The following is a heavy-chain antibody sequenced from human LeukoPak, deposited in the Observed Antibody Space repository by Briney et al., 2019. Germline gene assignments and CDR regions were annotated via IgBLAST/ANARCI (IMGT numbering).Heavy chain of an antibody. J-gene: IGHJ6*02. CDR1: GYNFISYY. D-gene: IGHD2-8*01. CDR2: INPSGGST. V-gene: IGHV1-46*01. Sequence: GASVKVSCKASGYNFISYYMHWVRQAPGQGLEWMGIINPSGGSTCYAQKFQDRVTMTRDTSTSTVYMELSSLKSEDTAVYYCAREDVVLVDAVRYYYYGMDVWGQGTTVTDSS. CDR3: AREDVVLVDAVRYYYYGMDV.